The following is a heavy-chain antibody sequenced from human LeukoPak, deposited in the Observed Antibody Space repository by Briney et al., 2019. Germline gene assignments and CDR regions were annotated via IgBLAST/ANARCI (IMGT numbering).Heavy chain of an antibody. CDR3: AKGGQNYDFWRFDY. D-gene: IGHD3-3*01. CDR2: ISGGGGST. CDR1: GFTFSTYS. Sequence: GGPLRLSCEASGFTFSTYSMNWVRQATGKGLEWVSSISGGGGSTYYAGSVKGRFSISRDNSKNTLDLQMTGLRAEDTALYYCAKGGQNYDFWRFDYWGQGTLVTVSS. J-gene: IGHJ4*02. V-gene: IGHV3-23*01.